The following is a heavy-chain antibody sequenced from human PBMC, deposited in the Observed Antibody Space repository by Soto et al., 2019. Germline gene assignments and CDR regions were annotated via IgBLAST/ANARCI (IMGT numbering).Heavy chain of an antibody. D-gene: IGHD2-2*01. CDR3: AAFRYCSSTSCQPFDY. CDR1: GFTFTSSA. CDR2: IVVGSGNT. V-gene: IGHV1-58*02. J-gene: IGHJ4*02. Sequence: QMQLVQSGPEVKKPGTSVKVSRKASGFTFTSSAMQWVRQARGQRLEWIGWIVVGSGNTNYAQKFQERVTITRDMSTSTAYMELSSLRSEDTAVYYCAAFRYCSSTSCQPFDYWGQGTLVTVSS.